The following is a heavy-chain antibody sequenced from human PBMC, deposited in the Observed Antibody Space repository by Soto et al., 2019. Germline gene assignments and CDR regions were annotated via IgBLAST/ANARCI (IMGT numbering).Heavy chain of an antibody. J-gene: IGHJ4*02. CDR3: AKSLSVGATTPFDY. CDR2: ISGSGGST. Sequence: EVQLLESGGGSVQPGGSLRLSCAASGFTFSSYGMSWVRQAPGKGLEWVSAISGSGGSTYYADSVKGRFTISRDNSKNTLYLQMNSLRAEDTAVYYWAKSLSVGATTPFDYWCQGTLVTVSS. D-gene: IGHD1-26*01. V-gene: IGHV3-23*01. CDR1: GFTFSSYG.